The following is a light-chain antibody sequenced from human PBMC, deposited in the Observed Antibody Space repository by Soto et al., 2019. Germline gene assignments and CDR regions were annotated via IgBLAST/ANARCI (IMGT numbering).Light chain of an antibody. J-gene: IGKJ4*01. V-gene: IGKV1-5*01. CDR2: DAS. CDR3: QQYKTYAPT. Sequence: PATPSPSPLSASVGDRVLIPXRACQRISRRLAWYPTKPGKPPRXXIYDASSLASGVPSRFSGSGSGTEFTLTISSRQPDEFATSYCQQYKTYAPTFGGGTKV. CDR1: QRISRR.